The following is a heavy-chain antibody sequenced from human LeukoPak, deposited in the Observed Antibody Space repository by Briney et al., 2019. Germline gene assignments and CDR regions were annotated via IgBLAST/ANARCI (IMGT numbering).Heavy chain of an antibody. J-gene: IGHJ4*02. V-gene: IGHV3-23*01. D-gene: IGHD6-13*01. CDR2: ISGSSGST. CDR1: GFTFSSYA. CDR3: ATGYSSSWSFDY. Sequence: GGSLRLSCAASGFTFSSYAMSWVRQAPGKGLEWVSGISGSSGSTYYADSVKGRFTISRDNSKNTLYLQMNSLRAEDTAVYYCATGYSSSWSFDYWGQGTLVTVSS.